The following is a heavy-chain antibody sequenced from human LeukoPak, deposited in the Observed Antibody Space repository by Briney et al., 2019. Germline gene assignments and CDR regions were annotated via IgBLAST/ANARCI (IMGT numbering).Heavy chain of an antibody. Sequence: SETLSLTCTVSGGSISSYYWSWIRQPPGKGPEWIGYIYYSGSTNYNPSLKSRVTISVDTSKNQFSLKLSSVTAADTAVYYCARHGSAELRYFDWLLPRDFDYWGQGTLVTVSS. D-gene: IGHD3-9*01. V-gene: IGHV4-59*08. CDR2: IYYSGST. J-gene: IGHJ4*02. CDR1: GGSISSYY. CDR3: ARHGSAELRYFDWLLPRDFDY.